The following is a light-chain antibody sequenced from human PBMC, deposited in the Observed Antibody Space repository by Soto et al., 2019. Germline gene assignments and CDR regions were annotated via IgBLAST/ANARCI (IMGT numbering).Light chain of an antibody. CDR1: SREVGGYNY. Sequence: QSVLTQPASVSGSPGQSITTSCTGNSREVGGYNYVSWYQHHPGKAPKLIIFDVSNRPSGVSNPFSGSKSGNTASLTISGLQPEDEADYYCSSYTTSNTRQIVFGTGTKVTVL. J-gene: IGLJ1*01. CDR2: DVS. CDR3: SSYTTSNTRQIV. V-gene: IGLV2-14*03.